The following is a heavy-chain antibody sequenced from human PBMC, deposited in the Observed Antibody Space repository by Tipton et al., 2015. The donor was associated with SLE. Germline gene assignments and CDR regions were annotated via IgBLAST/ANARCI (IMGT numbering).Heavy chain of an antibody. CDR2: IKQDGSEK. V-gene: IGHV3-7*01. Sequence: SLRLSCAASGFTFSSYWMSWVRQAPGKGLEWVANIKQDGSEKYYVDSVKGRFTISRDNAKNSLYLQMNSLRAEDTAVYYCAGETYSGTLFDYWGQGTLVTVSS. J-gene: IGHJ4*02. CDR1: GFTFSSYW. D-gene: IGHD1-26*01. CDR3: AGETYSGTLFDY.